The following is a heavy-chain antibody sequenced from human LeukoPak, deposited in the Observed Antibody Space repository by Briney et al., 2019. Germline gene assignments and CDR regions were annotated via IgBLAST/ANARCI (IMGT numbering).Heavy chain of an antibody. D-gene: IGHD6-19*01. V-gene: IGHV3-7*01. CDR3: AKDAFGVGSAWYSYFDY. CDR2: IQNDGGEK. J-gene: IGHJ4*02. Sequence: GGSLRLSCEASGFSFSSYWMAWVRQAPGKGLEWVANIQNDGGEKNYVASVKGRFSISRDNAKNSLYLQMDSLRAEDTAVYYCAKDAFGVGSAWYSYFDYWGQGTLVTVSS. CDR1: GFSFSSYW.